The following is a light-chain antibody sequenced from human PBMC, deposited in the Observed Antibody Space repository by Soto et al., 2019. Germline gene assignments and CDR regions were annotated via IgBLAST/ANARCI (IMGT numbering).Light chain of an antibody. V-gene: IGKV1-8*01. J-gene: IGKJ4*01. CDR2: AAS. CDR3: QQSYITLLT. Sequence: IRMSHSVSSVSPKTEDRVTITCRASQGISSYLAWYQQKPGKAPKLLIYAASSLQSGVPSRFSGSGSGTDFTLTISSLQPEDFATYYCQQSYITLLTFCGG. CDR1: QGISSY.